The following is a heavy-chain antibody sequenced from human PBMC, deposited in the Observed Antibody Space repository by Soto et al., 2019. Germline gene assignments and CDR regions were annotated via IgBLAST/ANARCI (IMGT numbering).Heavy chain of an antibody. Sequence: QVQLVQSGAEVKKPGSSVKVSCKTSGGTFSNYAITWVRQAPGQGLEWMGGIIPIFRTAHYAQKFQGRVTMTADESTSTAYMELRSLTSDDTAVYYCATSVSVTAATDVEGWFDPWGQGTLVTVSS. CDR3: ATSVSVTAATDVEGWFDP. J-gene: IGHJ5*02. CDR1: GGTFSNYA. D-gene: IGHD2-15*01. CDR2: IIPIFRTA. V-gene: IGHV1-69*12.